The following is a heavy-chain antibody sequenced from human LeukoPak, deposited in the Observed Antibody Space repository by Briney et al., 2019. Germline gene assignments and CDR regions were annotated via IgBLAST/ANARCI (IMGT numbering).Heavy chain of an antibody. J-gene: IGHJ4*02. V-gene: IGHV4-31*11. CDR1: GGSISSSNW. CDR2: IHYSGLT. D-gene: IGHD1-14*01. Sequence: SETLSLTCAVSGGSISSSNWWSWVRQHPGKGLEWIGYIHYSGLTYYSPSLKSRLTISVDTSKNQFSLYLSSVTAADTAVYYCATKPNTLYYFDYWGQGTLVTVSS. CDR3: ATKPNTLYYFDY.